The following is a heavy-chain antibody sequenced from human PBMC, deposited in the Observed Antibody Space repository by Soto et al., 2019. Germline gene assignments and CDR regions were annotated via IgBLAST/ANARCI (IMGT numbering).Heavy chain of an antibody. CDR1: GFTLSSVG. CDR3: AKEESSGYYRNADY. D-gene: IGHD6-19*01. CDR2: TPYNENTK. V-gene: IGHV3-30*18. Sequence: QVQLVESGGGVVQPGRSLRLSCAASGFTLSSVGMHWVRQAPGKGLEWVGVTPYNENTKYYGASVKGRFTISRDNPKNMVYLEMNSLRAEDTAVYYCAKEESSGYYRNADYWGQGTLVSVSS. J-gene: IGHJ4*02.